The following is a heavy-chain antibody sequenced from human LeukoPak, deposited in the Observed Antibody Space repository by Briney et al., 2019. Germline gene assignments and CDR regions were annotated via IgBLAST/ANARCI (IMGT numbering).Heavy chain of an antibody. CDR2: ISAYNGDT. CDR1: GYTFTSYG. CDR3: ARDRDYVWGSYRHTPDY. Sequence: ASVKVSCKTSGYTFTSYGITWVRQAPGQGLEWMGWISAYNGDTDYAQRLQGRVTMTTDTSTSTAYMELRSLRFDDTAVYYCARDRDYVWGSYRHTPDYWGQGTLVTVSS. V-gene: IGHV1-18*01. J-gene: IGHJ4*02. D-gene: IGHD3-16*02.